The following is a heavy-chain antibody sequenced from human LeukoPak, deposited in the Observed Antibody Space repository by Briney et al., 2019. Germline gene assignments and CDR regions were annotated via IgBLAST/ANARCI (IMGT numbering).Heavy chain of an antibody. CDR3: ARQRVLLWFGELVDY. Sequence: SETLSLTCTVSGGSISSSSYYWGWIRQPPVKGLEWIGSIYYSGSTYYNPSLKSRVTISVDTSKNQFSLKLSSVTAADTAVYYCARQRVLLWFGELVDYWGQGTLVTVSS. CDR2: IYYSGST. V-gene: IGHV4-39*01. J-gene: IGHJ4*02. D-gene: IGHD3-10*01. CDR1: GGSISSSSYY.